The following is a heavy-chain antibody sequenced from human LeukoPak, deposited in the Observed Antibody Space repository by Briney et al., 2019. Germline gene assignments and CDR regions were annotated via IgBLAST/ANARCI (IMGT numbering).Heavy chain of an antibody. CDR2: INPSDGST. V-gene: IGHV1-46*03. CDR1: GYTFTGYY. D-gene: IGHD6-13*01. CDR3: SRDYMAAAGNWFDP. Sequence: ASVKVSCKASGYTFTGYYMHWVRQAPGQGLEWMGIINPSDGSTSYAQKFQGRVTMTRDTSTTTVYMELSSLRSEDTAVYYCSRDYMAAAGNWFDPWGQGTLVTVSS. J-gene: IGHJ5*02.